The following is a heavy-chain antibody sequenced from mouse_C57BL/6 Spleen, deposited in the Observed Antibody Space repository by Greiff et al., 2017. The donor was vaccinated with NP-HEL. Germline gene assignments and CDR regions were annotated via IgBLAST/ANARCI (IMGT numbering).Heavy chain of an antibody. J-gene: IGHJ3*01. Sequence: VQLQQSGPELVKPGASVKISCKASGYAFSSSWMNWVKQRPGKGLEWIGRIYPGDGDTNYNGKFKGKATLTADKSSSTAYMQLSSLTSEDSAVYFCARGDYGSSYDWGQGTLVTVSA. V-gene: IGHV1-82*01. CDR3: ARGDYGSSYD. D-gene: IGHD1-1*01. CDR2: IYPGDGDT. CDR1: GYAFSSSW.